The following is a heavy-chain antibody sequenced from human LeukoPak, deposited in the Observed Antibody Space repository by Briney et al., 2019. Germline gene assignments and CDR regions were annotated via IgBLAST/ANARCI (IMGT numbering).Heavy chain of an antibody. CDR3: ARTIYYDSSGCYYLGAFDI. CDR2: ISPRGGIT. D-gene: IGHD3-22*01. CDR1: GFTFSSHG. V-gene: IGHV3-23*01. J-gene: IGHJ3*02. Sequence: GGSLRLSCAASGFTFSSHGMNWVRQAPGKGLEWVSGISPRGGITYYADSVKGRFTISRDNSKNTLYLQMNSLRAEDTAVYYCARTIYYDSSGCYYLGAFDIWGQGTMVTVSS.